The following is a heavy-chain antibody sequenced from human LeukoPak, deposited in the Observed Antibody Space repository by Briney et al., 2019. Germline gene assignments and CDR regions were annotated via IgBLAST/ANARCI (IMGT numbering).Heavy chain of an antibody. CDR3: VRSQGYSYGSSY. J-gene: IGHJ4*02. Sequence: SVEVSCKAPGGSFGRYAVSWVRQAPGQGLEWMGGIVPILGTANYAQKFQDRVTITADDSTGTAYMELTSLRSADTAVYYCVRSQGYSYGSSYWGQGTLVTVSS. CDR1: GGSFGRYA. V-gene: IGHV1-69*13. CDR2: IVPILGTA. D-gene: IGHD5-18*01.